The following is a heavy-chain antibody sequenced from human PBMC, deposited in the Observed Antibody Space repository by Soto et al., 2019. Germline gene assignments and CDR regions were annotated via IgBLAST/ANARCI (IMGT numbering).Heavy chain of an antibody. V-gene: IGHV1-2*04. CDR2: INPNSGGT. Sequence: GASVKVSCKASGYTFTGYYMHWVRQAPGQGLEWMGWINPNSGGTNYAQKLQGWVTMTRDTSISTAYMELSRLRSDDTAVYYCARGDLSSSWTNNWFDPWGQGTLVTVSS. CDR3: ARGDLSSSWTNNWFDP. D-gene: IGHD6-13*01. CDR1: GYTFTGYY. J-gene: IGHJ5*02.